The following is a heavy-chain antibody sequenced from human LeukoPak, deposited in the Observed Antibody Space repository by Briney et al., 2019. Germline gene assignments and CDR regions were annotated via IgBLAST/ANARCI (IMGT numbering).Heavy chain of an antibody. CDR1: GGSISGRSYY. D-gene: IGHD1-26*01. J-gene: IGHJ3*02. Sequence: PSETLSLTCTVSGGSISGRSYYWGWIRQPPGGGLEWIGSLYYTGTTYYNPSLQSRVSISVDTSKIHFSVRLTSVTAADTAIYYCTRRAWDLGNDAFDIWGQGTMVTVPS. CDR3: TRRAWDLGNDAFDI. V-gene: IGHV4-39*02. CDR2: LYYTGTT.